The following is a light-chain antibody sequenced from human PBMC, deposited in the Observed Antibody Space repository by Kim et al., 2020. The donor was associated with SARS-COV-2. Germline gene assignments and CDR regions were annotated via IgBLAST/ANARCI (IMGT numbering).Light chain of an antibody. CDR3: QAWDSSAWV. CDR1: KLGDKY. CDR2: QDS. Sequence: SWSPGQTASITCSGDKLGDKYACWYQQKPGQSPVLVIYQDSKRPSGIPERFSGSNSGNTATLTISGTQAMDEADYYCQAWDSSAWVFGGGTQLTVL. J-gene: IGLJ3*02. V-gene: IGLV3-1*01.